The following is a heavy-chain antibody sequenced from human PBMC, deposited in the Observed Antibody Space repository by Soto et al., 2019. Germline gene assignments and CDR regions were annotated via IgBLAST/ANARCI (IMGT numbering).Heavy chain of an antibody. J-gene: IGHJ4*02. CDR2: MNPNSGNT. CDR3: AREVGSRRLDY. Sequence: QVQLVQSGAEVKKPGASVKVSCKASGYTFTSYDINWVRQATGQGLEWMGWMNPNSGNTGYAQKFKGSGLMTRKTSISTAYMDLSSWRSEDKAVYYCAREVGSRRLDYWGQGPLVTVSS. V-gene: IGHV1-8*01. CDR1: GYTFTSYD. D-gene: IGHD1-26*01.